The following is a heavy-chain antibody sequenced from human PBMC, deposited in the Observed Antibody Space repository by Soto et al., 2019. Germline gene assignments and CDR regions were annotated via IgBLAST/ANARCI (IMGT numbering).Heavy chain of an antibody. CDR3: GRGGYCTGGRCYFDY. J-gene: IGHJ4*02. V-gene: IGHV3-74*01. CDR2: INSDGSST. D-gene: IGHD2-8*02. CDR1: GFTFSSYW. Sequence: PGGSLRLSCAASGFTFSSYWMHWVRQAPGKGLVWVSRINSDGSSTFYADSVKGRFTISRDNSKNTLYLQMNSLRAEDTAVYYCGRGGYCTGGRCYFDYWGQGALVTVSS.